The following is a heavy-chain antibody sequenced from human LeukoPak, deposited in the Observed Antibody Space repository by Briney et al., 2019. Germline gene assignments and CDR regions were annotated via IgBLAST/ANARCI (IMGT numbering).Heavy chain of an antibody. D-gene: IGHD6-13*01. CDR2: IRYDGSNK. CDR3: AKDEWVAAAGTALTWYYYGMDV. V-gene: IGHV3-30*02. J-gene: IGHJ6*02. CDR1: GFTFSSYG. Sequence: GGSLRLSCAASGFTFSSYGMHWVRQAPGKGLEWVAFIRYDGSNKYYADSVKGRFTISRDNSKNTLYLQMNSLRAGDTAVYYCAKDEWVAAAGTALTWYYYGMDVWGQGTTVTVSS.